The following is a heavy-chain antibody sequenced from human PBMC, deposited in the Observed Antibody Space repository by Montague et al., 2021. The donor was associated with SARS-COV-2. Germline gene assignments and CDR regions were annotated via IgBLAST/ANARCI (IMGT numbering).Heavy chain of an antibody. J-gene: IGHJ4*02. CDR2: ISSTSSYT. Sequence: SLRLSCAASGFTFSSYWMSWVRQAPGKGLEWVSYISSTSSYTNYADSVKGRFTVSRDNAKSSLYLHMNSLRPEDTAVYYCARGVPPVYWGQGTLVTASS. V-gene: IGHV3-11*05. CDR3: ARGVPPVY. D-gene: IGHD2-2*01. CDR1: GFTFSSYW.